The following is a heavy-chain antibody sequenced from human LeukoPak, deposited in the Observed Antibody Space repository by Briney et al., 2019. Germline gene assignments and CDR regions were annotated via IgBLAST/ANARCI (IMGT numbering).Heavy chain of an antibody. CDR2: ISGSGGST. D-gene: IGHD2-2*01. J-gene: IGHJ4*02. Sequence: GGSLRLSCAASGFTFSSYAMSWVRQAPGKGLEWVSAISGSGGSTYYADSVKGRFTISRDNSKNTLYLQMNSLRAEDTAVYYCAKLSPEIVVIPAASYYFDYWGQGTLVTVSS. CDR1: GFTFSSYA. CDR3: AKLSPEIVVIPAASYYFDY. V-gene: IGHV3-23*01.